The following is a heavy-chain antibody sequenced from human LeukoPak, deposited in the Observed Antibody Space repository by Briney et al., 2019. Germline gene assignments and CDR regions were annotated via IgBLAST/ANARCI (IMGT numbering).Heavy chain of an antibody. J-gene: IGHJ4*02. Sequence: GGSLRLSCAASGFTFDDYGLSWVRLLPGKGLEWVSGINWNGAGTSYANSVKGRFTISRDNGENSLYLQLNSLRAEDTAFYFCARGERVGAVDAYDYWGQGTLVTVSS. CDR3: ARGERVGAVDAYDY. V-gene: IGHV3-20*04. D-gene: IGHD3-16*01. CDR1: GFTFDDYG. CDR2: INWNGAGT.